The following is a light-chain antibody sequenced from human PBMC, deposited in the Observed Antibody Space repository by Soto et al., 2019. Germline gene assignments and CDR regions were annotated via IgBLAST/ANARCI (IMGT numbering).Light chain of an antibody. V-gene: IGKV1-5*03. J-gene: IGKJ1*01. CDR2: KAS. CDR1: QSISSW. Sequence: DIQMTQSPSTLSASLGXXXXXXXRASQSISSWLAWYQQKPGKAPKLLIYKASSLESGVPSRFSGSGSGTEFTLTISSLQPDDFATYYCQQYNSYWTFGQGTKVDTK. CDR3: QQYNSYWT.